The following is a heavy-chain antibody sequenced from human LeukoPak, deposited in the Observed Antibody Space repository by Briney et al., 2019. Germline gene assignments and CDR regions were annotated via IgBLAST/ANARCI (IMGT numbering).Heavy chain of an antibody. D-gene: IGHD3-10*01. V-gene: IGHV4-34*01. CDR1: GGSFSGYY. J-gene: IGHJ5*02. CDR2: INHSGST. CDR3: ARVAGRITMVRGVNDWFDP. Sequence: SETLSLTCAVYGGSFSGYYWSWLRQPPGKGLEWIGEINHSGSTNFNPSLKSRVTISVDTSKNQFSLKLSSVTAADTAVYYCARVAGRITMVRGVNDWFDPWGQGTLVTVSS.